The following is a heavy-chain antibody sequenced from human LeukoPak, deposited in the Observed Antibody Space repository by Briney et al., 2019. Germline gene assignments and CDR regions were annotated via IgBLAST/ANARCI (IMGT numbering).Heavy chain of an antibody. CDR2: INHSGST. D-gene: IGHD3-3*01. V-gene: IGHV4-34*01. CDR3: ARGGRITIFGVALFDY. Sequence: SETLSLTCAVYGGSFSGYYWSWIRQPPGKGLEWIGEINHSGSTNYNPSLKSRVTISVDTSKNQFSLKLSSVTAADTAVYYCARGGRITIFGVALFDYWGQGTLVTVSS. J-gene: IGHJ4*02. CDR1: GGSFSGYY.